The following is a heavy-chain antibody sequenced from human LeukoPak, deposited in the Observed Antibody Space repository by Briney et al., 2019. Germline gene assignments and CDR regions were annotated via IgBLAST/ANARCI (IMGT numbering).Heavy chain of an antibody. V-gene: IGHV4-61*08. D-gene: IGHD2-2*01. CDR1: GGSVSGGGYY. CDR2: IYYSGNT. Sequence: SETLSLTCTVSGGSVSGGGYYWSWIRQPPGEGLEWIGYIYYSGNTNYNPSLKSRVTISLDMSKNQFSLKLSSVTAADTAIYYCASPVRYCSSTSCSRDYWGQGTLVTVSS. CDR3: ASPVRYCSSTSCSRDY. J-gene: IGHJ4*02.